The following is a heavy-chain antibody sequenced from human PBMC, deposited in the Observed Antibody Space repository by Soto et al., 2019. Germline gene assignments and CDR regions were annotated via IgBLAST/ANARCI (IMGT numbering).Heavy chain of an antibody. D-gene: IGHD3-10*01. CDR1: GDTFNFYT. Sequence: QVQLVQSGAEVKKPGSSVKVSCTASGDTFNFYTISWVQQAPGQGLEWMGRTIPMLGMADYPQKFQGRVTISADKSTSTVYMTLPRLRSEDTAVYYCATNYGSGSTAFDYWGQGTLVTVSS. J-gene: IGHJ4*02. CDR3: ATNYGSGSTAFDY. CDR2: TIPMLGMA. V-gene: IGHV1-69*02.